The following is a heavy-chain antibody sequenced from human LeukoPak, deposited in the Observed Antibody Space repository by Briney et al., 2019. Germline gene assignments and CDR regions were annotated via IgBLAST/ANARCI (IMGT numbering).Heavy chain of an antibody. CDR2: IRSSSSYI. Sequence: GGSLRLSCAASGFTLSNHWMHWVRQAPGKGLEWVSSIRSSSSYIYYADSVKGRFTISRDNAKNSLYLQMNSLRAEDTAVYYCARVSYDILTGYSYIDYWGQGTLVTVSS. D-gene: IGHD3-9*01. CDR1: GFTLSNHW. J-gene: IGHJ4*02. V-gene: IGHV3-21*01. CDR3: ARVSYDILTGYSYIDY.